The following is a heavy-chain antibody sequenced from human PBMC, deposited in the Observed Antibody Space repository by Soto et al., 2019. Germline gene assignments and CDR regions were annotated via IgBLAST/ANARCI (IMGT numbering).Heavy chain of an antibody. CDR3: ARDRLMATAGTARHYFGLDV. Sequence: SETLSLTCTVSGGSIRSGGYYWSWVRQSPRRGLEWIGNIYYSGSTYYNPSLKSRLTISVDTSKNQFSLNLSSVSASDTAVYYCARDRLMATAGTARHYFGLDVWGQGTTVTVS. CDR1: GGSIRSGGYY. J-gene: IGHJ6*02. V-gene: IGHV4-31*03. CDR2: IYYSGST. D-gene: IGHD5-18*01.